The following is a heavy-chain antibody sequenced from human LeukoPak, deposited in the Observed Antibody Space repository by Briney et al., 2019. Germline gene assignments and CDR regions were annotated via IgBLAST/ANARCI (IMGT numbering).Heavy chain of an antibody. V-gene: IGHV3-23*01. CDR2: IFPSGGEI. J-gene: IGHJ4*02. CDR1: GFTFSTFA. CDR3: ARVGGH. D-gene: IGHD3-10*01. Sequence: PGGSLRLSCAASGFTFSTFAMIWVRQPPGKGLEWVSSIFPSGGEIHYADSVRGRFTISRDNSKNTLYLQMNSLRVEDTAVYYCARVGGHWGQGTLVTVSS.